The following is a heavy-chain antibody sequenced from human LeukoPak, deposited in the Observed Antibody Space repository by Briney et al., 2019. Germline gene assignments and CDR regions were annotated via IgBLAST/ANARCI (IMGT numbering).Heavy chain of an antibody. J-gene: IGHJ2*01. CDR2: INPSGGST. CDR1: GYTFTSYY. D-gene: IGHD6-6*01. V-gene: IGHV1-46*01. Sequence: ASVEVSCKAAGYTFTSYYMHWVRQGPGPGLEWMGIINPSGGSTSYTQKFQGRVTMTRDTSTNTVYMELSSLRSEDAAVFYCVRGASSIAALSPFWYFDLWGRGTLVTVSS. CDR3: VRGASSIAALSPFWYFDL.